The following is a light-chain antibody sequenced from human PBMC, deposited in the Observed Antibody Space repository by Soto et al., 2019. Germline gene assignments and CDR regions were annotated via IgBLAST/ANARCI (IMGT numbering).Light chain of an antibody. CDR3: TSYTTSSTHWV. V-gene: IGLV2-14*01. J-gene: IGLJ3*02. CDR2: EVS. CDR1: SSDVGGYNY. Sequence: QSALTQPASGSGSPGQSITISCTGTSSDVGGYNYVSWYQQHPDKAPKLMIYEVSNRPSGVSNRFSGSKSGNTASLTISGLQAEDEADYYCTSYTTSSTHWVFGGGTKVTVL.